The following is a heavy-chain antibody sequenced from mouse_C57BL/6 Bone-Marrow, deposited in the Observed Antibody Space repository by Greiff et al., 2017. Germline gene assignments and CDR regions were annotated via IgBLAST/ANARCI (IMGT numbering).Heavy chain of an antibody. Sequence: QVQLQQPGAELVKPGASVKLSCKASGYTFTSYWMHWVKQRPGQGLEWIGMIHPNSGSTNYNEKVKSKATLTVDKSSSTAYLQLSSLTSEDSAVYYCARSRVYYGSTFGYFDVWGTGTTVTVSS. CDR1: GYTFTSYW. CDR2: IHPNSGST. J-gene: IGHJ1*03. D-gene: IGHD1-1*01. CDR3: ARSRVYYGSTFGYFDV. V-gene: IGHV1-64*01.